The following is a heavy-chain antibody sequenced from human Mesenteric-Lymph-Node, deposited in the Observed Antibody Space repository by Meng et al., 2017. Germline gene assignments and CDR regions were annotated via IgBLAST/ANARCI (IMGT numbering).Heavy chain of an antibody. J-gene: IGHJ4*02. Sequence: QLQVQESGPGLVKPSETLSRTGTVAGGPISSTSYYWGWIRQPPGKGPEWIGSIYYSGSNYHNPSLKSRLTISVDTSKSQLALKLSSVTAADTAVYYCARQIFEFGYGGNSPFDYWGQGTLVTVSS. CDR1: GGPISSTSYY. V-gene: IGHV4-39*01. CDR3: ARQIFEFGYGGNSPFDY. CDR2: IYYSGSN. D-gene: IGHD4-23*01.